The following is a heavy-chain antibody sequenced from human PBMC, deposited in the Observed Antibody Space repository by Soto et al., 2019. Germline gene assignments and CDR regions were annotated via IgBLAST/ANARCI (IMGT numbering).Heavy chain of an antibody. CDR1: GFTFSSYT. D-gene: IGHD6-19*01. CDR3: AKDRGIAVAGTFDY. V-gene: IGHV3-23*01. CDR2: ISGSGGST. J-gene: IGHJ4*02. Sequence: LRLSCAASGFTFSSYTMSWVRQAPGKGLEWVSAISGSGGSTYYADSVKGRFTISRDNSKNTLYLQMNSLRAEDTAVYYCAKDRGIAVAGTFDYWGQGTLVTVSS.